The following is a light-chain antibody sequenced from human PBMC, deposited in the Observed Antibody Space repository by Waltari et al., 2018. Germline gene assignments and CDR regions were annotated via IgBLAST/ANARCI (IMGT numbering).Light chain of an antibody. V-gene: IGLV2-23*02. J-gene: IGLJ1*01. CDR3: CSHAGTFPGTFTDV. Sequence: QSALTQPASVSVSPGQSITISCTGTSSNVRGYRVSSWYPHHPGNAPKLMIYEIDKRPSGVSNRFFGSKSGNTASLTISGLQAEDEADYYCCSHAGTFPGTFTDVFGTGTKVTVL. CDR2: EID. CDR1: SSNVRGYRV.